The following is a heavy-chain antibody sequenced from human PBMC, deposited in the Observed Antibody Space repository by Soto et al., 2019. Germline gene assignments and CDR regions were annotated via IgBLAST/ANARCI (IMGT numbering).Heavy chain of an antibody. D-gene: IGHD2-15*01. J-gene: IGHJ6*02. V-gene: IGHV4-4*02. CDR2: IYHSGST. CDR1: GGSISSSNW. Sequence: QVQLQESGPGLVKPSGTLSLTCAVSGGSISSSNWWSWVRQPPGKGLEWIGEIYHSGSTNYNPSLKSRVTISVDKSKNQFSLKLSSVTAADTAVYYCARDLRGYCSGGSCYSSGWYSYYYYGMDVWGQGTTVTVSS. CDR3: ARDLRGYCSGGSCYSSGWYSYYYYGMDV.